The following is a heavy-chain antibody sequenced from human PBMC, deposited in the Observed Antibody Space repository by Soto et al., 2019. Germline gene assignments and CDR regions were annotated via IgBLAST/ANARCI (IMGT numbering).Heavy chain of an antibody. CDR1: GYGFITEW. Sequence: GESLNVCCTSSGYGFITEWIGWVRQMPGKDLEWMGVIYPSDSDTRYSPAFQGQVTISADKSISTAYLQWSSLKASDTAMYYCTTAAGYSRRDFDYWGQGTLVTVSS. CDR3: TTAAGYSRRDFDY. J-gene: IGHJ4*02. V-gene: IGHV5-51*01. CDR2: IYPSDSDT. D-gene: IGHD6-13*01.